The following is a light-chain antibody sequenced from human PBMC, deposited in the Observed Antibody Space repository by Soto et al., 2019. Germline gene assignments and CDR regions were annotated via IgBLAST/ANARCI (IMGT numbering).Light chain of an antibody. CDR1: ETINNW. Sequence: DIQMTQSPSTLSASVGDRVTITCRARETINNWLAWYQQKPGKAPKILIYEATCLESGVPPRFSGSRSGTEFTLTITSLQPDDFATYYCQQYHDSSTFGQGTNVEVK. V-gene: IGKV1-5*01. CDR3: QQYHDSST. J-gene: IGKJ1*01. CDR2: EAT.